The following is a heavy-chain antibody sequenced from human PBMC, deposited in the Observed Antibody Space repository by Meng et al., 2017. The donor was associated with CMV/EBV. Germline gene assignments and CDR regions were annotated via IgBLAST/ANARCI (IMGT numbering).Heavy chain of an antibody. CDR2: INPNSGGT. Sequence: ASVKVSCKASGYTFTGYYMHWVRQAPGQGFEWMGWINPNSGGTNYAQKFHGRVTMTRDTSISTAYMELSRLRSDDTAVYYCAIAAAGFGNWFDPWGQGTLVTVSS. V-gene: IGHV1-2*02. CDR1: GYTFTGYY. D-gene: IGHD6-13*01. CDR3: AIAAAGFGNWFDP. J-gene: IGHJ5*02.